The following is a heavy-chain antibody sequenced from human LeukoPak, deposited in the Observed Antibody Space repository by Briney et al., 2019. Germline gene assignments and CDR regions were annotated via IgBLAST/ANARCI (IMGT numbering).Heavy chain of an antibody. CDR1: GYTFTAYF. Sequence: ASVKVSCKASGYTFTAYFIHWVRQAPEQGLEWMGWINPNSGGTKYTQKFQDRVTMTRDTSITTAHMELSSLRSDDTAVYYCAREGYDLNQNHDLDVWGQGTTVTVSS. CDR2: INPNSGGT. CDR3: AREGYDLNQNHDLDV. J-gene: IGHJ6*02. V-gene: IGHV1-2*02. D-gene: IGHD3-3*01.